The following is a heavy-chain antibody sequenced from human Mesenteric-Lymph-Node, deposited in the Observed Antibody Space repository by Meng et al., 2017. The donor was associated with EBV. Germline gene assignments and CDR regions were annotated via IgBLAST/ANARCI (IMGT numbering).Heavy chain of an antibody. J-gene: IGHJ4*02. CDR3: AGLRYSGYDRAFDY. V-gene: IGHV4-61*01. Sequence: QLQLQESGPGLVKPSETLSLTCTASGGSVNSGNVYWSWIRQAPGKGLEWIGYIYYSGSTNYIPSLKSRVTISLDTSKNQFSLKLSSVTAADTAVYYCAGLRYSGYDRAFDYWGQGALVTVSS. CDR1: GGSVNSGNVY. D-gene: IGHD5-12*01. CDR2: IYYSGST.